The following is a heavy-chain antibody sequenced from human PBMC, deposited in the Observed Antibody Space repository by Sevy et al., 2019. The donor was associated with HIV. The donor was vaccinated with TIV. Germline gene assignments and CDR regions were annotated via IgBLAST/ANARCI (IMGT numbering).Heavy chain of an antibody. CDR3: ARGDRYCSSTSCPGGFYYYGMDV. CDR1: GYTFTGYY. D-gene: IGHD2-2*01. J-gene: IGHJ6*02. Sequence: ASVKVSCKASGYTFTGYYMHWVRQAPGQGLEWMGWINPNSGGTNYAQKFQGRVTMTRDTSISTAYMELSRLRSDDTAVYYCARGDRYCSSTSCPGGFYYYGMDVWGQGTMVTVSS. CDR2: INPNSGGT. V-gene: IGHV1-2*02.